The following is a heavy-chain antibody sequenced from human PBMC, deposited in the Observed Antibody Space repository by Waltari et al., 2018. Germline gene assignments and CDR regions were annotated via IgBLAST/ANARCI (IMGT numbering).Heavy chain of an antibody. J-gene: IGHJ3*02. CDR2: ISWNSGSI. V-gene: IGHV3-9*03. Sequence: EVQLVDSGGGLVQPGRSLRLSCAASGFTFDDYAMHWVGQAPGKGMEWVSVISWNSGSIGYADSVKGRFTISRDNAKNSLYLQMNSLRAEDMALYYCAKDTSGSYWDHAFDIWGQGTMVTVSS. CDR3: AKDTSGSYWDHAFDI. D-gene: IGHD1-26*01. CDR1: GFTFDDYA.